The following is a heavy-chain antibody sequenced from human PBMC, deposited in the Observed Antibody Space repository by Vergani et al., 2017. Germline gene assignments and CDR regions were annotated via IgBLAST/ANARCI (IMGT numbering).Heavy chain of an antibody. CDR2: IYYSGST. D-gene: IGHD6-19*01. Sequence: QVQLQESGPGLVKPSETLSLTCAVSGYSISSGYYWSWIRQPPGKGLEWIGYIYYSGSTNYNPSLKSRVTISVDTSKNQFSLKLSSVTAADTAVYYCARDAGIAVAGTSWFDPWGQGTLVTVSS. V-gene: IGHV4-61*01. J-gene: IGHJ5*02. CDR1: GYSISSGYY. CDR3: ARDAGIAVAGTSWFDP.